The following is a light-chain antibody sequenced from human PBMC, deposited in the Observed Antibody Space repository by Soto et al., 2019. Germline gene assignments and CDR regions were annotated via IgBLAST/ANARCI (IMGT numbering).Light chain of an antibody. CDR2: AAS. J-gene: IGKJ3*01. V-gene: IGKV1-9*01. CDR3: QQLITSPFN. Sequence: DMQLTQSPSLLSASVGDRVTITCRASQGISSYLAWYQQKPGTAPKLLIYAASTVQSGVPPRFSGGGSGTEFTLTISSLRPEDSALHYCQQLITSPFNFGPGSKVDIK. CDR1: QGISSY.